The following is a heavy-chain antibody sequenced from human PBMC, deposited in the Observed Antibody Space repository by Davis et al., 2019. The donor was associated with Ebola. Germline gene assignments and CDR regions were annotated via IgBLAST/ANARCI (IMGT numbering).Heavy chain of an antibody. CDR1: GFAFGHYA. D-gene: IGHD2-21*01. CDR2: INNNGGST. Sequence: GESLKISCSASGFAFGHYAMHWVRQPPGKGLEYVSGINNNGGSTYHADSVKGRFTISRDNSKNTVFLQMSSLRTDDTAVYYCVKSLWGIVGTYLDAFDIWGQGTMVTVSS. V-gene: IGHV3-64D*08. J-gene: IGHJ3*02. CDR3: VKSLWGIVGTYLDAFDI.